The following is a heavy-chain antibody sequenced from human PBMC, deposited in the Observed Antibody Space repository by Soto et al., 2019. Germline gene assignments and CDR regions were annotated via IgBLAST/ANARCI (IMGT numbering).Heavy chain of an antibody. CDR3: AGTYSSSWSYYFDY. J-gene: IGHJ4*02. D-gene: IGHD6-13*01. CDR2: ISSSGNS. Sequence: SETLSLTCTVSGDSISSGTHYWNWIRQHPGKGLEWIGYISSSGNSYYSPSLKSRVTISVDTSKNQFSLKLSSVTAADTAVYYCAGTYSSSWSYYFDYWGQGTLVTVSS. CDR1: GDSISSGTHY. V-gene: IGHV4-31*03.